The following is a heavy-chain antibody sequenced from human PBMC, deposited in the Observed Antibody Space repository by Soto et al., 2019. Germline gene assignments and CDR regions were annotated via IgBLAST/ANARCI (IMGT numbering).Heavy chain of an antibody. CDR2: VYESVNT. V-gene: IGHV4-39*01. J-gene: IGHJ4*02. D-gene: IGHD3-10*01. CDR1: GASISRTGFH. Sequence: QVHLQESGPGLVRPSETLSLTCAVSGASISRTGFHWGWIRQPPGQGLEWIGSVYESVNTYYNSSLKSRVTIYVDTSKNQFSLELKSVTAADTAVYYCSRRGSGHTFDYWGQGTLVTVSS. CDR3: SRRGSGHTFDY.